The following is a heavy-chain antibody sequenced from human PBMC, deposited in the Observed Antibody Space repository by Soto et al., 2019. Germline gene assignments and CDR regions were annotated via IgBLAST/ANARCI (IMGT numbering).Heavy chain of an antibody. CDR2: LSQTATAI. CDR3: ARWSSAFDY. CDR1: GFTFSDYY. Sequence: QVQVVESGGGLVKPGGSLRLSCVASGFTFSDYYMGWVRQAPGKGLEWVSYLSQTATAIHYADSVRGRFTISRDNAKNSLYLEMSSLRAEDTAMYYGARWSSAFDYWGLGTLVTVSS. V-gene: IGHV3-11*01. J-gene: IGHJ4*02.